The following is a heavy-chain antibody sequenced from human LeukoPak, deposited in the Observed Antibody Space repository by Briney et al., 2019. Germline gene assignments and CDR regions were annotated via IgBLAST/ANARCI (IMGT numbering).Heavy chain of an antibody. V-gene: IGHV3-11*06. Sequence: NPGGSLRLSCAASGFTFSDYYMSWIRQAPGKGLEWVSYISSSSSYTNYADSVKGRFTISRDNAKNSLYLQMNSLRAEDTAVYYCARELGEMATHDFDYWGQGTLVTVSS. D-gene: IGHD5-24*01. J-gene: IGHJ4*02. CDR2: ISSSSSYT. CDR3: ARELGEMATHDFDY. CDR1: GFTFSDYY.